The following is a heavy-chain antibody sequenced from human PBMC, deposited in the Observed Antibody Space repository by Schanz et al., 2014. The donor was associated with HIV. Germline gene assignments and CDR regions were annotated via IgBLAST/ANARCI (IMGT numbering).Heavy chain of an antibody. V-gene: IGHV3-23*01. CDR3: AKVGRIYSTTWIDY. CDR1: GFSLINNA. D-gene: IGHD2-2*01. Sequence: EVQLLESGGDLVQPGGSLRLSCEVSGFSLINNAMTWVRQAPGKGLEWVSDIRGGGDTYYADSVKGRFTISRDNSKNTLYLQMNSLRREDTAVYYCAKVGRIYSTTWIDYWGQGTLVTVSS. J-gene: IGHJ4*02. CDR2: IRGGGDT.